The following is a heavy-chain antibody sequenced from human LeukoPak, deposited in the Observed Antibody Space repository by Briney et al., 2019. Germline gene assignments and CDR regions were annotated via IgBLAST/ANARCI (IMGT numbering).Heavy chain of an antibody. CDR2: LYHGGST. CDR1: GFSFSTYE. J-gene: IGHJ4*02. V-gene: IGHV3-66*01. Sequence: GGSLRLSCAASGFSFSTYEMIWVRQAPGKGLEWVSILYHGGSTYYADSVKGRFSISRDTSKNTLYLQMNSLRVEDTAVYYCATRRFGELTYWGQGTLVTVSS. CDR3: ATRRFGELTY. D-gene: IGHD3-10*01.